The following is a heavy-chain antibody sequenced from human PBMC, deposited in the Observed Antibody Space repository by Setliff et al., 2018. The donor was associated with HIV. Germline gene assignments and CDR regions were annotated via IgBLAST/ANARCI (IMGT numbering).Heavy chain of an antibody. D-gene: IGHD3-9*01. J-gene: IGHJ4*02. CDR1: GFTFSDNY. CDR2: ISHSSSPR. CDR3: ARVITVLRSSDWSYYFDY. V-gene: IGHV3-11*01. Sequence: GGSLRLSCSVSGFTFSDNYMGWIRLAPGKGLEWISSISHSSSPRHYADSVKGRFTISRDNAKNSLYLEMNRLRADDTAVYFCARVITVLRSSDWSYYFDYWGQGTLVTV.